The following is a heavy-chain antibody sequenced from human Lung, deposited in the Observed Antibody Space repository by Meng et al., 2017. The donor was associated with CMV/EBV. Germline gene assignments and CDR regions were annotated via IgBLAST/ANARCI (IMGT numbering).Heavy chain of an antibody. CDR1: GYTFTDYG. CDR3: ARDLQYCGSTSCYDDCFDP. CDR2: ISAYNGDT. D-gene: IGHD2-2*01. V-gene: IGHV1-18*01. Sequence: ASVKVSCKASGYTFTDYGISWVRQAPGQGLEWMGWISAYNGDTNYARNLRGRVTMTTDTSTTTAYMELRSLRSDDTAVYYCARDLQYCGSTSCYDDCFDPWGQGTLVXVSS. J-gene: IGHJ5*02.